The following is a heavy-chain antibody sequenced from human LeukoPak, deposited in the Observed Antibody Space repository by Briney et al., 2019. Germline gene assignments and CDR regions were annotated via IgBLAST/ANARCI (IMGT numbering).Heavy chain of an antibody. CDR3: ATAMVRGYFSSGTPLPGDY. CDR2: ISTSNGNT. V-gene: IGHV1-18*04. D-gene: IGHD3-10*01. J-gene: IGHJ4*02. CDR1: GYTFTGYY. Sequence: ASVKVSCKASGYTFTGYYMHWVRQAPGQGLEWMAWISTSNGNTNYAQKFQGRVTTTTDTATSTASMELRSLRSDDTAVYYCATAMVRGYFSSGTPLPGDYWGQGTLVTVSS.